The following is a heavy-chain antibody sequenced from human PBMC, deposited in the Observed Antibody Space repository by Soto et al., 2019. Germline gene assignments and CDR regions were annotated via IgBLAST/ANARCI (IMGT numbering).Heavy chain of an antibody. CDR3: ARCTVDTIVTSGWCHYLDP. J-gene: IGHJ5*02. CDR2: VSGSGGTT. D-gene: IGHD6-19*01. Sequence: EVQLLDSGGGLVQPGGSLRLSCAASGFTFSSSAMSWVRQAPGKGLEWVSAVSGSGGTTYYAASVRGHFTISRDYSKNTLYVQMNRLRAEDTAIYFCARCTVDTIVTSGWCHYLDPWGQGTLVTVSS. V-gene: IGHV3-23*01. CDR1: GFTFSSSA.